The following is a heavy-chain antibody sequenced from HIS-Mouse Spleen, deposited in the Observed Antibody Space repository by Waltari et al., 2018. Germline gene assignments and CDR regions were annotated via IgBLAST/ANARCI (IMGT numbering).Heavy chain of an antibody. Sequence: QVQLVESGGGVVQPGRSLRLSCAASGFTFSSYGLHWVRQAPGKGLEVVAIISYDGSNKYYADSVKGRFTISRDNSKNTLYLQMNSLRAEDTAVYYCAKASSGWLDYWGQGTLVTVSS. J-gene: IGHJ4*02. V-gene: IGHV3-30*18. CDR3: AKASSGWLDY. D-gene: IGHD6-19*01. CDR1: GFTFSSYG. CDR2: ISYDGSNK.